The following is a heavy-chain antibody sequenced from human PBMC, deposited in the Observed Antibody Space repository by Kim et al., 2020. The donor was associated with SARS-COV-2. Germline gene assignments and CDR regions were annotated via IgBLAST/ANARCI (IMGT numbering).Heavy chain of an antibody. J-gene: IGHJ4*02. D-gene: IGHD6-13*01. Sequence: SETLSLTCTVSGDSISSYYWSWIRQPPGKGLEWIGYIYYSGSTNYNPSLKSRVTISVDTSKNQFSLKLSSVTAADTAVYYCARGAGTPNYFDYWGQGTLVTVSS. CDR1: GDSISSYY. V-gene: IGHV4-59*13. CDR2: IYYSGST. CDR3: ARGAGTPNYFDY.